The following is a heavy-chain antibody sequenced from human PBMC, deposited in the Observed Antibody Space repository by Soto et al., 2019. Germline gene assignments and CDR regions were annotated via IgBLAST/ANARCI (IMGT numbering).Heavy chain of an antibody. J-gene: IGHJ4*02. D-gene: IGHD2-21*02. CDR1: GFTFSSYA. CDR2: ISSNGGST. Sequence: GGSLRLSCAASGFTFSSYAMHWVLQAPGKGLEYVSAISSNGGSTYYANSVKGRFTISRDNSKNTLYLQMGSLRAEDMAVYYCARGCGGDCYSPLIDYWGQGTLVTVSS. CDR3: ARGCGGDCYSPLIDY. V-gene: IGHV3-64*01.